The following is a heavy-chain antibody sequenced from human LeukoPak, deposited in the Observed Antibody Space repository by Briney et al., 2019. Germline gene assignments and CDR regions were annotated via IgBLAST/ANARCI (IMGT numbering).Heavy chain of an antibody. D-gene: IGHD1-26*01. J-gene: IGHJ4*02. Sequence: QPGGSLRLSCAASGFALGSHWMHWVRQAPGKGLVWVARIESDASNTRYADSVKGRFTISRDNANKTLYLQMNSLRAEDTAVYYCTRDGSGSRIPFDYWGQGTLVTVSS. CDR2: IESDASNT. V-gene: IGHV3-74*01. CDR3: TRDGSGSRIPFDY. CDR1: GFALGSHW.